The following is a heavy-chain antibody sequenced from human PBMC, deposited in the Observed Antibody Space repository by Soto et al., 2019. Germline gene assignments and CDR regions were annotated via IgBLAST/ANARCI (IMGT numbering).Heavy chain of an antibody. Sequence: GGSLRLSCAASGFTFSSYSMNWVRQAPGKGLEWVSYISSSSSTIYYADSVKGRFTISRDNAKNSLYLQMNSLRDEDTAVYYCARDLRGYSYGYRPDAFDIWGQGTMVTVSS. CDR1: GFTFSSYS. V-gene: IGHV3-48*02. CDR3: ARDLRGYSYGYRPDAFDI. D-gene: IGHD5-18*01. J-gene: IGHJ3*02. CDR2: ISSSSSTI.